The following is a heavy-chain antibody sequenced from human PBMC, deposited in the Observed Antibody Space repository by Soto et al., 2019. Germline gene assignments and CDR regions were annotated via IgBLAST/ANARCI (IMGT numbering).Heavy chain of an antibody. Sequence: EVHLVESGGGLVQPGGSLRLSCAASGFTFSSYWMTWVRQAPGKGLEWVANTKPDGSAKNYVGSVKGRFTISRDNAKNSLFLQMDSLRAEDTAVYYCARVAYVDESFDYWGQGTLVTVSS. CDR1: GFTFSSYW. CDR2: TKPDGSAK. CDR3: ARVAYVDESFDY. D-gene: IGHD2-21*01. V-gene: IGHV3-7*01. J-gene: IGHJ4*02.